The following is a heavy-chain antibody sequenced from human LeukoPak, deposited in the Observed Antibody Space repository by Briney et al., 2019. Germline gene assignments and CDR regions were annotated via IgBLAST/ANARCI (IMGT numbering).Heavy chain of an antibody. V-gene: IGHV3-23*01. CDR2: ISGSGGST. Sequence: PGGSLRLSCAASGFTFSSYAMSWVRQAPGKGLEWVSAISGSGGSTYYADSVKGRFTISRDNSKNTLYLQMNSLRAEDTAVYYCARLVPDYSNYYYYYMDVWGKGTTVTVSS. J-gene: IGHJ6*03. CDR1: GFTFSSYA. D-gene: IGHD4-11*01. CDR3: ARLVPDYSNYYYYYMDV.